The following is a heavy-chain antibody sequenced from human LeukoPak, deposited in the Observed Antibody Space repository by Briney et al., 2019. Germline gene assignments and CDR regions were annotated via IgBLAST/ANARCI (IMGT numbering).Heavy chain of an antibody. D-gene: IGHD5-24*01. J-gene: IGHJ4*02. CDR3: TRDLGEMATEFDY. Sequence: GGSLRLSCAASGFTFNNYGMSWVRQAPGKGLEWVGFIRSKAYGGTTEYAASVKGRFTISRDDSKSIAYLQMNSLKTEDTAVYYCTRDLGEMATEFDYWGQGTLVTVS. CDR1: GFTFNNYG. CDR2: IRSKAYGGTT. V-gene: IGHV3-49*04.